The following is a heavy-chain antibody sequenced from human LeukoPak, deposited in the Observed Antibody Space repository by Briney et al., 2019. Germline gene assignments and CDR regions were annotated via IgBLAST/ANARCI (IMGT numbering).Heavy chain of an antibody. CDR2: IIPNSGGT. CDR3: ARGRARAIAVAGTNWFDP. Sequence: ASVTVSSTASGYTFTAYYMHWVRQAPGQGLEWMGWIIPNSGGTNYSQKFQGRVTMTRDTSISTAYMELSRLRSDDTAVYYCARGRARAIAVAGTNWFDPWGQGTLVTVPS. D-gene: IGHD6-19*01. CDR1: GYTFTAYY. V-gene: IGHV1-2*02. J-gene: IGHJ5*02.